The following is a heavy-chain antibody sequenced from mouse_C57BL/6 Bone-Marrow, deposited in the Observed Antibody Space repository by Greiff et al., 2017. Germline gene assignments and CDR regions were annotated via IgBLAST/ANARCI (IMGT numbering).Heavy chain of an antibody. D-gene: IGHD4-1*01. CDR2: IDPNSGGP. CDR3: ATGTRWYFDV. V-gene: IGHV1-72*01. Sequence: QVQLQQPGAELVKPGASVTLSCNASGYTFTSYWMHWVKPRPGRGLEWIGRIDPNSGGPKYNETFKSKGTLTVDKPSSTAYRQLSSLTSEDAAVDYWATGTRWYFDVWGTGTTVTVSS. J-gene: IGHJ1*03. CDR1: GYTFTSYW.